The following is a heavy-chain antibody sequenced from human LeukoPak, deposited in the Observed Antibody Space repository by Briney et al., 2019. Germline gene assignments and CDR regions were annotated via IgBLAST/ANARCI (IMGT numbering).Heavy chain of an antibody. CDR3: ARDSLYCSGDCYSVESFDY. V-gene: IGHV3-21*01. Sequence: GGSLRLSCAASGFTFSTYAMYWVRQAPGKGLEWVSSISSGSSFIYYADSMKGRFTISRDNAKNSLYLQMNSLRAEDTAVYYCARDSLYCSGDCYSVESFDYWGQGTLVTVSS. D-gene: IGHD2-21*01. CDR2: ISSGSSFI. CDR1: GFTFSTYA. J-gene: IGHJ4*02.